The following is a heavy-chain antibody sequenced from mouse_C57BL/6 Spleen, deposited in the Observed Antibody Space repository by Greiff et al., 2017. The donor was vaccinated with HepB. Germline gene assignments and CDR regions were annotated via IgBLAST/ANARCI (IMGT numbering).Heavy chain of an antibody. V-gene: IGHV14-4*01. CDR2: IDPENGDT. CDR1: GFNIKDDY. CDR3: TTQTAQATWFAY. D-gene: IGHD3-2*02. J-gene: IGHJ3*01. Sequence: EVQLQQSGAELVRPGASVKLSCTASGFNIKDDYMHWVKQRPEQGLEWIGWIDPENGDTEDASKFQGKATITADTSSNTAYLQLSSLTSEDTAVYYCTTQTAQATWFAYWGQGTLVTVSA.